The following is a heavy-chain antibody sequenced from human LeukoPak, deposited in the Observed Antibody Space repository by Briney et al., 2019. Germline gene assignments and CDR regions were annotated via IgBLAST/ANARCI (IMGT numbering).Heavy chain of an antibody. V-gene: IGHV3-21*04. CDR1: EIIFSRNN. D-gene: IGHD3-9*01. J-gene: IGHJ5*02. Sequence: GGSLRLSCTASEIIFSRNNMHWVRQAPGKGLEWVSSISSSTDDIHYADSVKGRFTISRDNAKNSLYLQMNSLRAEDTAVYYCARCRYFDWLFSSMNWFDPWGQGTLVTVSS. CDR3: ARCRYFDWLFSSMNWFDP. CDR2: ISSSTDDI.